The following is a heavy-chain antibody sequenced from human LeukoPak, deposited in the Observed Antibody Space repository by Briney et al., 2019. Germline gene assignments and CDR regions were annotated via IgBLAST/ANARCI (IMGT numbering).Heavy chain of an antibody. J-gene: IGHJ4*02. CDR1: GFTFSDYY. CDR2: ISSSGSTI. V-gene: IGHV3-11*01. CDR3: AREYSYGYYFDY. Sequence: PGGSLRLSCAASGFTFSDYYMSWIRQAPGKGLEWVSYISSSGSTIYYADSVKGRFTISRDNAKNSLYLQMNSPRAEDTAVYYCAREYSYGYYFDYWGQGTLVTVSS. D-gene: IGHD5-18*01.